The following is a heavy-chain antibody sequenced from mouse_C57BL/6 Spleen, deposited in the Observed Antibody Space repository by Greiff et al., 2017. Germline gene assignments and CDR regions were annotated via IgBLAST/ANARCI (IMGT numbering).Heavy chain of an antibody. CDR3: AREGGTAQATAFDY. CDR2: IDPSDSST. D-gene: IGHD3-2*02. CDR1: GYTFTSYW. V-gene: IGHV1-69*01. J-gene: IGHJ2*01. Sequence: QVQLQQPGAELVMPGASVKLSCKASGYTFTSYWMHWVKQRPGQGLEWIGEIDPSDSSTNYNQKFKGKSTLTVDKSSSTAYMQLSSLPSEDSAVYYGAREGGTAQATAFDYWGQGTPLTVSS.